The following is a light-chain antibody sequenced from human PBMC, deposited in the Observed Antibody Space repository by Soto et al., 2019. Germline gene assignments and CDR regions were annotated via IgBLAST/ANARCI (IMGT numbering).Light chain of an antibody. CDR1: QSIVTY. J-gene: IGKJ1*01. V-gene: IGKV1-39*01. CDR2: AAS. Sequence: DIQMTQSPSSLSASVGDRVTLTCRASQSIVTYLYWYLQKPGKAPKLLIYAASNLQSGVPSRFSGTGSETEFTLTISSLQPDDVATYYCLQYDNHSWTFGQGTKVGI. CDR3: LQYDNHSWT.